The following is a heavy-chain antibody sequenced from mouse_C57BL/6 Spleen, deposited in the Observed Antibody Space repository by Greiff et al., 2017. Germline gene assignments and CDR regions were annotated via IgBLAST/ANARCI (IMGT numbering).Heavy chain of an antibody. J-gene: IGHJ3*01. D-gene: IGHD1-1*01. CDR3: ARDGDYYGSSAWFAY. CDR1: GYSITSGYY. CDR2: ISYDGSN. V-gene: IGHV3-6*01. Sequence: EVKLVESGPGLVKPSQSLSLTCSVTGYSITSGYYWNWIRQFPGNKLEWMGYISYDGSNNYNPSLKNRISITRDPSKNQFFLKLNSVTTEDTATCCCARDGDYYGSSAWFAYWGQGTLVTVSA.